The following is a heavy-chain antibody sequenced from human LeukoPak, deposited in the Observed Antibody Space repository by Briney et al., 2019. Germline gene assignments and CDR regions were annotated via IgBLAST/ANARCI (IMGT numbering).Heavy chain of an antibody. CDR2: VSDSGTRT. J-gene: IGHJ5*02. D-gene: IGHD2-2*01. CDR3: ATRERYCTSASCYEWFDP. Sequence: GGSLRLSCAASGFTFSSYAMSWVRQAPGKGREWVSAVSDSGTRTYYADSVKGRFTIFRDNSKNTLYLQVNSLRAEDTAVYYCATRERYCTSASCYEWFDPWGQGTLVTVSS. V-gene: IGHV3-23*01. CDR1: GFTFSSYA.